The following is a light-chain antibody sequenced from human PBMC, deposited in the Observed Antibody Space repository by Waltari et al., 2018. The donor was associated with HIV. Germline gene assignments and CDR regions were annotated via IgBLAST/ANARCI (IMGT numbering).Light chain of an antibody. Sequence: SYELTQPPSVSVSPGQTATITCSGGPLPKQYGYWYQRKSGQAPVLVIYKDSERPSGIRERFSGSTAGTTVTLTINGVQAEDEADYYCQSADSSGTYVFGGGTKLTVL. CDR1: PLPKQY. J-gene: IGLJ2*01. CDR3: QSADSSGTYV. V-gene: IGLV3-25*03. CDR2: KDS.